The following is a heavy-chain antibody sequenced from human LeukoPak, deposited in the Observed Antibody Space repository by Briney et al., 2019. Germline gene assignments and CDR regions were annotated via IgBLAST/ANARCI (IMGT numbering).Heavy chain of an antibody. CDR2: ISYDGSNK. V-gene: IGHV3-30-3*02. J-gene: IGHJ4*02. CDR3: AKEYYDFWSGYSHDAFHI. CDR1: GFTFSSYA. D-gene: IGHD3-3*01. Sequence: GGSLRLSCAASGFTFSSYAMHWVRQAPGKGLEWVAVISYDGSNKYYADSVKGRFTISRDNSKSTLYLQMNSLRAEDTALYYCAKEYYDFWSGYSHDAFHIWGQGTLVTVSS.